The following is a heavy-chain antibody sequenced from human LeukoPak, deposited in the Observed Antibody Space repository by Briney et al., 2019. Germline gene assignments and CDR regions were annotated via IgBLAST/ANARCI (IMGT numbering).Heavy chain of an antibody. J-gene: IGHJ4*02. CDR3: ARGDYDYVWGSYRYYYFDC. V-gene: IGHV3-48*01. Sequence: GGSLRLSCAASGFTFSSYSMNWVRQAPGKGLEWVSYISSSSSTIYYADSVKGRFTISRDNAKNSLYLQMNSLRAEDTAVYYCARGDYDYVWGSYRYYYFDCWGEGTQVTVSS. CDR1: GFTFSSYS. CDR2: ISSSSSTI. D-gene: IGHD3-16*02.